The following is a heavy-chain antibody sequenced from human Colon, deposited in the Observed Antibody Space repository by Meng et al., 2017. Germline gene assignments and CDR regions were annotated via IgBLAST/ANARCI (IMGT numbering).Heavy chain of an antibody. D-gene: IGHD3-10*01. J-gene: IGHJ5*02. CDR2: IYYSVNT. CDR1: GASITSDHYC. Sequence: QVQLQESGPGLVKPSQTLSLTCTVSGASITSDHYCWSWIRQPPGKGLEWIGYIYYSVNTYYNPSLKSRVDISVDTSKNQFSLKLSSVTAADTAVYYCARASYGSGSPLGESWFDPWGQGTLVTVSS. V-gene: IGHV4-30-4*01. CDR3: ARASYGSGSPLGESWFDP.